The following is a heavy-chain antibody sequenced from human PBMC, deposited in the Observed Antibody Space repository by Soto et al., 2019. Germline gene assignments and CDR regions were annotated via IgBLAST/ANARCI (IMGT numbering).Heavy chain of an antibody. D-gene: IGHD2-15*01. CDR3: ARDRRDIVVVSFSQYYFDY. V-gene: IGHV1-69*13. CDR2: IIPIFGTA. J-gene: IGHJ4*02. CDR1: GGTFSSYA. Sequence: PVKVSCKASGGTFSSYAISWVRQAPGQGLEWMGGIIPIFGTANYAQKFQGRVTITADESTSTAYMELSSLRSEDTAVYYCARDRRDIVVVSFSQYYFDYWGQGTLVTVSS.